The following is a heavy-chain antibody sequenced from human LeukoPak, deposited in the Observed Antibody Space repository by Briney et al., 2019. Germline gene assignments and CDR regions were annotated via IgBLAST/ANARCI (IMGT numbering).Heavy chain of an antibody. V-gene: IGHV4-34*01. CDR2: INHSGST. D-gene: IGHD3-3*01. CDR1: GGSFSGYY. Sequence: SETLSLTCAVYGGSFSGYYWSWIRQPPGKGLEWIGEINHSGSTNYNPSLKSRVTISVDTSKNQFSLKLSRLRSDDTAVYYCARVGFRKNFDYWGQGTLVTVSS. CDR3: ARVGFRKNFDY. J-gene: IGHJ4*02.